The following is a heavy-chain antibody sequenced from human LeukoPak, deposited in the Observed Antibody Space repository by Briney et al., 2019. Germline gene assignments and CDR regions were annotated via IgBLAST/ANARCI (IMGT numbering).Heavy chain of an antibody. Sequence: SETLSLTCTVSGGSISSYYWSWIRQPPGKGLEWIGYTYYSGCTNYNPSLKSRVTISVDTLNNQFHLKLSSVTAADTAVYSCAGASYDSSGVHWGQGTLVTVSS. CDR2: TYYSGCT. CDR1: GGSISSYY. J-gene: IGHJ4*02. V-gene: IGHV4-59*01. D-gene: IGHD3-22*01. CDR3: AGASYDSSGVH.